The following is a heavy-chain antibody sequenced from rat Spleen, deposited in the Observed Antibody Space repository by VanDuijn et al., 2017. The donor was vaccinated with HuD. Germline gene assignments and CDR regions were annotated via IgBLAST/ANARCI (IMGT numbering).Heavy chain of an antibody. CDR1: GFTFSHYD. CDR2: ISTGGGNT. J-gene: IGHJ4*01. V-gene: IGHV5-25*01. D-gene: IGHD1-4*01. CDR3: ARWTTRVYGVMDA. Sequence: EVQLVESGGGLVQPGRSMKLSCAASGFTFSHYDMAWVRQAPKKGLEWVAFISTGGGNTYYRDSVKGRFTISRDNAKSTLYLQMDSLRSEDTATYYCARWTTRVYGVMDAWGQGASVTVSS.